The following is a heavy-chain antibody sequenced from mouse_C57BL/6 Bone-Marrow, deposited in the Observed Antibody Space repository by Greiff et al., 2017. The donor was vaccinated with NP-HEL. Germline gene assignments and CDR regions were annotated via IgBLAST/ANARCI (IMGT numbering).Heavy chain of an antibody. J-gene: IGHJ3*01. D-gene: IGHD2-3*01. V-gene: IGHV1-19*01. CDR2: INPYNGGT. CDR3: ARHGYYPAWFAY. Sequence: EVQLQQSGPVLVKPGASVKMSCKASGYTFTDYYMNWVKQSHGKSLEWIGVINPYNGGTSYNQKFKGKATLTVDKSSSTAYMELNSLTSEDSAVYYCARHGYYPAWFAYWGQGTLVTVSA. CDR1: GYTFTDYY.